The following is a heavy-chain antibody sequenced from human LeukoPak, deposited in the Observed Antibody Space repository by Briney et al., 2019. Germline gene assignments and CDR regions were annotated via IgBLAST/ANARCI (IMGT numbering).Heavy chain of an antibody. V-gene: IGHV1-69*04. CDR2: IIPILGIA. Sequence: SVSVSCKASGGTFSSYAISWVRQAPGQGLEWMGRIIPILGIANYAQKFQGRVTITADKSTSTAYMELSSLRSEDTAVYYCARDQLGHDYWGQGTLVTVSS. D-gene: IGHD3-16*01. CDR1: GGTFSSYA. CDR3: ARDQLGHDY. J-gene: IGHJ4*02.